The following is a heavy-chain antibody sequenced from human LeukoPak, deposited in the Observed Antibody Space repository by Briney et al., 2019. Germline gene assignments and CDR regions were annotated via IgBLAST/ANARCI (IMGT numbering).Heavy chain of an antibody. CDR1: GFTVSSNY. CDR3: ASKGYSSSWFDY. Sequence: GGSLRLSCAASGFTVSSNYMSWVRQAPGKGLEWVSVIYSGGSTYYADSVKGRFTISRDNSKNTLYLQMNSLRAEDTAVYYCASKGYSSSWFDYWGQGTLVTVSS. J-gene: IGHJ4*02. CDR2: IYSGGST. D-gene: IGHD6-13*01. V-gene: IGHV3-53*01.